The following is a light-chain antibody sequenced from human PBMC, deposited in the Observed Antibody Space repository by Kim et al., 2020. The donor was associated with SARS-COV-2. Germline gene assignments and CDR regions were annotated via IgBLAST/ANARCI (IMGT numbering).Light chain of an antibody. CDR1: QDISNY. CDR3: QQYDNLLT. J-gene: IGKJ4*01. V-gene: IGKV1-33*01. CDR2: DAS. Sequence: SEYVGDRVTITGQASQDISNYLNWYQQKPGKAPKLLIYDASNLETGVPSRFSGSGSGTDFTFTISSLQPEDIATYYCQQYDNLLTFGGGTKVDIK.